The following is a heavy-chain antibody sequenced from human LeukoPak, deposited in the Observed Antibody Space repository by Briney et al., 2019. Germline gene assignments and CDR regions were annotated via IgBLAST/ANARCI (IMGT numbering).Heavy chain of an antibody. D-gene: IGHD3-22*01. CDR2: IWYDGSNK. CDR1: GFTFSSYG. Sequence: PGRSLRLSCAASGFTFSSYGMHWVRQAPGKGLEWVAVIWYDGSNKYYADSVKGRFTISRDNSKNTLYLQMNSLRAEDTAVYYCARGPPDYYDSRLDYWGQGTLVTVSS. V-gene: IGHV3-33*01. CDR3: ARGPPDYYDSRLDY. J-gene: IGHJ4*02.